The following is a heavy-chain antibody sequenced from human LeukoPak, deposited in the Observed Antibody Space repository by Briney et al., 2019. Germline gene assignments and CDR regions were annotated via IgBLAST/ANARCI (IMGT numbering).Heavy chain of an antibody. CDR2: INYSGST. CDR3: ASTRIVAMPYDAFDI. Sequence: SETLSLTCAVSGGSISSFYWSWIRQPPGKGLEWIGYINYSGSTNYNPSLKSRVTISVDTSKNQFSLKLSSVTAADTAVYYCASTRIVAMPYDAFDIWGQGTVVTVSS. D-gene: IGHD5-12*01. CDR1: GGSISSFY. V-gene: IGHV4-59*01. J-gene: IGHJ3*02.